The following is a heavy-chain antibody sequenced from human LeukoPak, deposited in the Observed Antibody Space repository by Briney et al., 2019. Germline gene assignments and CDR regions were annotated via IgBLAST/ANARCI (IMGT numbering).Heavy chain of an antibody. J-gene: IGHJ6*03. Sequence: PSETLSLTCTVSGGSISSSSYYWGWIRQPPGKGLEWIGSIYYSGSTYYNSSLKSRVTISVETSKNQFSLKLSSVTAADTAVYYCASRGSGSFYYYYYMDVWGKGTTVTISS. CDR1: GGSISSSSYY. CDR2: IYYSGST. CDR3: ASRGSGSFYYYYYMDV. V-gene: IGHV4-39*01. D-gene: IGHD3-10*01.